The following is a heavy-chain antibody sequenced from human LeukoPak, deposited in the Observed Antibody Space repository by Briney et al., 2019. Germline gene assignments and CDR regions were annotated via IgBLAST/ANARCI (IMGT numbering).Heavy chain of an antibody. CDR2: IKSKTDGGTT. V-gene: IGHV3-15*01. Sequence: AGGSLRLSCAASGFTFSNAWMNWVRQAPGKGLEWVGRIKSKTDGGTTDYAAPVKGRFTISRDDSKHTLYLQMNSRNTETTAVYYGTTDMRRLTNHDYSGEGTLVTVSP. CDR1: GFTFSNAW. D-gene: IGHD1/OR15-1a*01. J-gene: IGHJ4*02. CDR3: TTDMRRLTNHDY.